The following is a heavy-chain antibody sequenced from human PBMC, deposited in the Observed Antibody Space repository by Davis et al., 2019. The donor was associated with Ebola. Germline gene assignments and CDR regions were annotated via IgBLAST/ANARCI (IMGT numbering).Heavy chain of an antibody. CDR2: IFYTGRT. CDR3: ASVGAATVSFDY. V-gene: IGHV4-59*01. D-gene: IGHD1-26*01. CDR1: GGSIRSYY. J-gene: IGHJ4*02. Sequence: MPGGSLRLSCTVSGGSIRSYYWNWIRQAPGKGLEWIGYIFYTGRTNYNPSLKSRVTISVDTSKKQISLKLSSVTAADTAVYYCASVGAATVSFDYWGQGTLVTVSS.